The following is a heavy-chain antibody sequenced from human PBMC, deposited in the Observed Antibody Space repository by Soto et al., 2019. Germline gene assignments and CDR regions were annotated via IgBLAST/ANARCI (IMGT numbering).Heavy chain of an antibody. J-gene: IGHJ3*02. D-gene: IGHD3-9*01. CDR1: GGSISSYY. CDR3: ARATINYDILTGHDTIDAFDI. Sequence: SETLSLTCTVSGGSISSYYWSWIRQPPGKGLEWIGYIYYSGSTNYNPSLKSRVTISVDTSKNQFSLKLSSVTAADTAVYYCARATINYDILTGHDTIDAFDIWGQGTMVTVSS. CDR2: IYYSGST. V-gene: IGHV4-59*01.